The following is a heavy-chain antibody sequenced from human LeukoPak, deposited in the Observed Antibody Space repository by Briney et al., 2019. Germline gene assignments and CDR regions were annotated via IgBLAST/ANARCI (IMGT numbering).Heavy chain of an antibody. Sequence: PSQTLSLTCTVSGGSISSGGYYWSWIRQHPGKGLEWIGYIYYSGSTYYNPSPKSRVTISVDTSKNQFSLKLSSVTAADTAVYYCARVGATATQHFDYWGQGTLVTVSS. CDR2: IYYSGST. CDR1: GGSISSGGYY. V-gene: IGHV4-31*03. CDR3: ARVGATATQHFDY. J-gene: IGHJ4*02. D-gene: IGHD1-26*01.